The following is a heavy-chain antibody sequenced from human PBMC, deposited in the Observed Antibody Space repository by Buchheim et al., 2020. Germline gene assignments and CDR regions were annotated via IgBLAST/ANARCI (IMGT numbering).Heavy chain of an antibody. Sequence: QLQLRESGSGLMKPSQTFSLTCTVSGGSVSSAGYSWSWIRQPPGKGLEWIGYLHHSGGTDYTPSLKSRVTISVDRSKNQFSLKLTSVTAADTAVYYCARGGTVPYYYYGMDVWGQGTT. V-gene: IGHV4-30-2*01. D-gene: IGHD4-17*01. CDR3: ARGGTVPYYYYGMDV. J-gene: IGHJ6*02. CDR1: GGSVSSAGYS. CDR2: LHHSGGT.